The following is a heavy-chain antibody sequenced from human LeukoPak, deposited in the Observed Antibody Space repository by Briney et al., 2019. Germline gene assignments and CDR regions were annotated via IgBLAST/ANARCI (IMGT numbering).Heavy chain of an antibody. CDR1: GFTFSTYA. CDR2: IWSDSTNK. J-gene: IGHJ4*02. Sequence: GVSLRLSCAASGFTFSTYAMHWVRQAPGKGLEWVAVIWSDSTNKYYADSVRGRFTISRDNSKNTLYLQMSSLRAEDTAMYYCARDRLTTVTTFHFDYWGQGTLVTVSS. D-gene: IGHD4-17*01. V-gene: IGHV3-33*01. CDR3: ARDRLTTVTTFHFDY.